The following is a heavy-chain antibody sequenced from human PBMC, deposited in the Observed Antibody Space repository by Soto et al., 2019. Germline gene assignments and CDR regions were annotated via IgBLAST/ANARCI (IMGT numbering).Heavy chain of an antibody. CDR1: GFTFNIYA. V-gene: IGHV3-23*01. CDR2: ISGGGGTT. J-gene: IGHJ4*02. CDR3: AKGRGYNCGRRALGY. D-gene: IGHD1-20*01. Sequence: EVQLLESGGGLVQPGGSLRLSCAASGFTFNIYAMNWVRQAPGKGLEWVSVISGGGGTTYYADSVKGRLTISRDNSKNTLYLQMNSLRVEDTAVYYCAKGRGYNCGRRALGYWGQGTLVTVSS.